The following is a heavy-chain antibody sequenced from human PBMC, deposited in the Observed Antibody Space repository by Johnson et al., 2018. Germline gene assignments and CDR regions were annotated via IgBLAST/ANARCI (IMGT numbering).Heavy chain of an antibody. CDR3: ASILMIPDAFDI. CDR1: GGSISNYY. Sequence: QVQLQESGPGLVKPSETXSLTCTVSGGSISNYYWSWIRQPAGKGLEWLGRIYSSGSPNYNPPPKSRVNMSVDHSKNQFSLKLSSVTAADQAGYYCASILMIPDAFDIWGQGTMVTVSS. J-gene: IGHJ3*02. CDR2: IYSSGSP. V-gene: IGHV4-4*07. D-gene: IGHD3-16*01.